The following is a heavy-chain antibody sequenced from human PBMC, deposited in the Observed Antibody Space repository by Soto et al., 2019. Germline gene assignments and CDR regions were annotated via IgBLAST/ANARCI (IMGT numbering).Heavy chain of an antibody. D-gene: IGHD2-2*01. Sequence: SETLSLTCTVSGGSISSYYWSWIRQPPGKGLEWIGYMYYSGSTNYNPSLKSRVTILVDTSKNQFSLKLSSVTAADTAVYYCARKRVRRGYSYYYGMDVWGQGTTVTVSS. CDR1: GGSISSYY. V-gene: IGHV4-59*01. J-gene: IGHJ6*02. CDR3: ARKRVRRGYSYYYGMDV. CDR2: MYYSGST.